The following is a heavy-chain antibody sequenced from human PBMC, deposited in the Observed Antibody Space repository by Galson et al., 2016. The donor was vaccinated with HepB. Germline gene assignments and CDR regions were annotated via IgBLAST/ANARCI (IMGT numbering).Heavy chain of an antibody. D-gene: IGHD2-21*01. CDR2: ISLSSSTI. V-gene: IGHV3-48*02. J-gene: IGHJ4*02. Sequence: SLRLSCAASGFDFSYYSMNWVRQAPGKGLEWVAYISLSSSTIYYADSVKGRFTISRDNAKNSLYLQMNSLRDDDTAVYYCARPIVAIAFDYWGQGTLVTVSS. CDR3: ARPIVAIAFDY. CDR1: GFDFSYYS.